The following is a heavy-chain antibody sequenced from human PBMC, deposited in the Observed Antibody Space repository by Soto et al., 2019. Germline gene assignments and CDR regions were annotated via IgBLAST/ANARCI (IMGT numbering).Heavy chain of an antibody. CDR2: IYPGDSDT. CDR3: AREQWSDAFDI. D-gene: IGHD6-19*01. CDR1: GYRFTSYW. J-gene: IGHJ3*02. Sequence: GESLKISCNGSGYRFTSYWIGWVRQMPGKGLEWIGIIYPGDSDTRYSPSFQGHVTISADKSISTAYLQWSRLKDSDTAMYYCAREQWSDAFDIWGQGTMVTVSS. V-gene: IGHV5-51*01.